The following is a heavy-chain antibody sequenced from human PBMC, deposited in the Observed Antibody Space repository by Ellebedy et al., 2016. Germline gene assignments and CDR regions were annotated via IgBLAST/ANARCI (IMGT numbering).Heavy chain of an antibody. J-gene: IGHJ4*02. V-gene: IGHV3-7*03. CDR2: IKQDGSEK. Sequence: GESLKISXAASGFTSSAYWMSWVRQAPGKGLEWVANIKQDGSEKYYVDSVKGRFTISRDNAKNSLYLQMHNLRAEDTALYYCAKLGAVTAISGGGYWGQGTLVTVSS. CDR3: AKLGAVTAISGGGY. CDR1: GFTSSAYW. D-gene: IGHD2-21*02.